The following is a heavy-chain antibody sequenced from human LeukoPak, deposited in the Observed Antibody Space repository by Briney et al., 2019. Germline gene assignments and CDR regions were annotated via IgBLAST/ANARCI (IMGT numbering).Heavy chain of an antibody. Sequence: GGSLRLSCAASGFTFSNAWMNWVRQAPGKGLEWVGRIKSKTDGGTTDYAAPVKGRFTISRDDSKNTLYLQMNSLKTEDTAVYYCTTDRYSGSYYGGTYYYYGMDVWGQGTTVTVSS. J-gene: IGHJ6*02. CDR2: IKSKTDGGTT. CDR1: GFTFSNAW. D-gene: IGHD1-26*01. V-gene: IGHV3-15*07. CDR3: TTDRYSGSYYGGTYYYYGMDV.